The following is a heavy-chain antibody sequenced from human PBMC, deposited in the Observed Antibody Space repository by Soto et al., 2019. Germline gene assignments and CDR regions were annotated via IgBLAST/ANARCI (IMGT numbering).Heavy chain of an antibody. CDR3: TRGGVVGVAATNNIWFVP. CDR1: GGSISSNY. V-gene: IGHV4-59*01. J-gene: IGHJ5*02. CDR2: IYYSGST. D-gene: IGHD2-15*01. Sequence: QVQLQESGPGLVKPSETLSLTCTVSGGSISSNYCSWIRQPPGQGLEWIGYIYYSGSTNYNPSLKRRVTISVETSKNQFSLKLSSVTAAATAVYYGTRGGVVGVAATNNIWFVPWGQGTLVTVSS.